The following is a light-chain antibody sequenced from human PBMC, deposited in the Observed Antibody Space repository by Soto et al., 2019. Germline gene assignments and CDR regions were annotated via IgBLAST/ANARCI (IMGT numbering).Light chain of an antibody. Sequence: QSALTQPASVSGSPGQSITISCTGTSSDVGGYNYVSWYQQHPGKAPRLMIYEVSNRPSGVSNRFSGSKSGNTASLTISGLQAEDEADYYCSSYTVSTPVVFCGGTKLTVL. CDR2: EVS. V-gene: IGLV2-14*01. J-gene: IGLJ3*02. CDR1: SSDVGGYNY. CDR3: SSYTVSTPVV.